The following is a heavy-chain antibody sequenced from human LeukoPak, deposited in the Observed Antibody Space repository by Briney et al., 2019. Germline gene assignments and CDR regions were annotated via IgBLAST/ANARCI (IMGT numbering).Heavy chain of an antibody. J-gene: IGHJ4*02. CDR3: ARDISDCSSTSCSRLHFDY. CDR2: INPNSGGT. V-gene: IGHV1-2*02. CDR1: GYSFTDYY. Sequence: ASVKVSCKASGYSFTDYYMHWVRQAPGQGLEWMGWINPNSGGTNYAQKFQGRVTMTRDTSISTAYMELSRLRSDDTAIYYCARDISDCSSTSCSRLHFDYWGQGTLVTVSS. D-gene: IGHD2-2*01.